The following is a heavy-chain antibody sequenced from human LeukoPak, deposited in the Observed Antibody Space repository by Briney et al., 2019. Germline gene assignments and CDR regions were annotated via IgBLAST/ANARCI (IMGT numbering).Heavy chain of an antibody. CDR3: TTKVIRGNSGDDYDD. D-gene: IGHD5-12*01. J-gene: IGHJ4*02. CDR1: GVIFSSYG. CDR2: ISSDGNDK. V-gene: IGHV3-30*03. Sequence: GGSLRLSCAASGVIFSSYGMHWVRQAPGKGLEWVALISSDGNDKLYGDSVKGRFTISRDDSKSTLYLQMNSLRAEDTAVYYCTTKVIRGNSGDDYDDWGQGTLVTVSS.